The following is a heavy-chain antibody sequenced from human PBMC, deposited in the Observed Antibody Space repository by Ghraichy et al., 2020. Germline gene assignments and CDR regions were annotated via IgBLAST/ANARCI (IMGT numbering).Heavy chain of an antibody. Sequence: GGSLRLSCAASGFTFDDYSMHWVRLPPGKGLEWVSGISWNSGHIDYADSVKGRFTISRDNAKNSLYLQMNSLRPEDTALYYCAKDGGDCSGSSGSNCYPYYYYGMDVWGRGTTVTVSS. V-gene: IGHV3-9*01. CDR2: ISWNSGHI. J-gene: IGHJ6*02. CDR1: GFTFDDYS. CDR3: AKDGGDCSGSSGSNCYPYYYYGMDV. D-gene: IGHD2-15*01.